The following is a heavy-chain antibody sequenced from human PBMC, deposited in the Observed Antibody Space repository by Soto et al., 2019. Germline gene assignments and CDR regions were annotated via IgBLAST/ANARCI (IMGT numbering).Heavy chain of an antibody. D-gene: IGHD4-17*01. CDR3: ARSFYGDYPFDY. CDR1: GFTFSGYS. CDR2: ISSSSSYI. J-gene: IGHJ4*02. V-gene: IGHV3-21*01. Sequence: EVQLVESGGGLVKPGGSLRLSCAASGFTFSGYSLNWVRQAPGKGLEWVSSISSSSSYIYYADSVKGRFTISRDNAKKSLDLQMYSLRDEDTAVYYCARSFYGDYPFDYWGQGTLVTVSS.